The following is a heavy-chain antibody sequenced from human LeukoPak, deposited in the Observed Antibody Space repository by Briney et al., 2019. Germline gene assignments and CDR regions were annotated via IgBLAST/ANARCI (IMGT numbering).Heavy chain of an antibody. D-gene: IGHD3-16*01. J-gene: IGHJ4*02. CDR2: ISSDGNTQ. CDR3: ARDEGAGLDY. V-gene: IGHV3-30-3*01. CDR1: GFTFRSYA. Sequence: GGSLGLSCAASGFTFRSYAVHWVRQPPGKGLEWVAVISSDGNTQFYADSVKGRFTISRDNSKNTVYLQMNSLRAEDTAVYYCARDEGAGLDYWGQGTLVTVSS.